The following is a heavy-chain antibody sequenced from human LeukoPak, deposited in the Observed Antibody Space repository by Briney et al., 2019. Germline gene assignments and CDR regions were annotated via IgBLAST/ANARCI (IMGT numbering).Heavy chain of an antibody. J-gene: IGHJ5*02. CDR1: GFTFSSYG. V-gene: IGHV3-30*02. CDR2: IRYDGSNK. D-gene: IGHD3-3*01. CDR3: AKDIGDLPWFDP. Sequence: GGSLRLSCAASGFTFSSYGMHWVRQAPGKGLEWVAFIRYDGSNKYYADSVKGRFTISRDNSKNTLYLQMNSLRAEDTAVYYCAKDIGDLPWFDPWGQGTLVTVSS.